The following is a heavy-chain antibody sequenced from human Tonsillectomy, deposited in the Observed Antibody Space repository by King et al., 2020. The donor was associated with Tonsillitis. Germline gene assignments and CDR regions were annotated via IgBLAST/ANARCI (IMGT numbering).Heavy chain of an antibody. V-gene: IGHV3-30*18. D-gene: IGHD1-26*01. Sequence: VQLVESGGGVVQPGRSLRLSCAASGFTFSSYGMHWVRQAPGKGLEWVAVISYDGSNKYYVDSVKGRFTISRDNSKNTLYLQMNSLRAEDTALYYCAKDHFRRELPVYFFDYWGQGTQVTVSS. J-gene: IGHJ4*02. CDR2: ISYDGSNK. CDR1: GFTFSSYG. CDR3: AKDHFRRELPVYFFDY.